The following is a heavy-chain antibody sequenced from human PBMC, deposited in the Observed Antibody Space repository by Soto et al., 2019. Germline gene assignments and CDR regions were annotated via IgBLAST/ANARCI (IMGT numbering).Heavy chain of an antibody. V-gene: IGHV6-1*01. CDR3: GRDPQYCSTTTCPNDAFDI. J-gene: IGHJ3*02. D-gene: IGHD2-2*01. CDR1: GDSVSSNSAA. Sequence: SQTLSLTCAISGDSVSSNSAAWSWIRQSPSRGLEWLGRTYYRSKWYTDYTVSVKSRIAIHPDTSKNQFSLHLNSVTPGDTAVYYCGRDPQYCSTTTCPNDAFDIWGQGTMVTVSS. CDR2: TYYRSKWYT.